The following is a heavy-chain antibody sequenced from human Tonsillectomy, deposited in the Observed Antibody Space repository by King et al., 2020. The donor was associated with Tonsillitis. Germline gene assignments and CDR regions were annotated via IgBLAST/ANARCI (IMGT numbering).Heavy chain of an antibody. CDR3: ARVNWDVAFDI. V-gene: IGHV1-2*04. J-gene: IGHJ3*02. CDR2: INPNSGDT. CDR1: GYTFTGYF. Sequence: QLVQSGAEVKKPGASVKVSCKASGYTFTGYFLHWVRQAPGQGLEWMGWINPNSGDTHYAQRFQAWVTMTRDTSISTAYMELSRLRSDDTAVYYCARVNWDVAFDIWGQGTMVTVAS. D-gene: IGHD1-1*01.